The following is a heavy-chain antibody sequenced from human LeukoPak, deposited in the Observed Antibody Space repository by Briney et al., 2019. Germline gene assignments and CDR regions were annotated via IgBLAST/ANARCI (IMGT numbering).Heavy chain of an antibody. CDR2: IYPGGSDT. V-gene: IGHV5-51*01. Sequence: GGALEISWKGSGYSFTSYWIGWVRQMPGKGLEWMGIIYPGGSDTRYSPSFQGQVTISADKSISTAYLQWSSLKASDTAMYYCARRIAAAFNWFDPWGQGTLVTVSS. CDR1: GYSFTSYW. D-gene: IGHD6-13*01. J-gene: IGHJ5*02. CDR3: ARRIAAAFNWFDP.